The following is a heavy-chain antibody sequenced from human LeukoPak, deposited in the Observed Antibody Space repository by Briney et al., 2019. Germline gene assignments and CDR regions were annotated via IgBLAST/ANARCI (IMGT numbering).Heavy chain of an antibody. CDR1: GFTFSSYW. D-gene: IGHD6-19*01. Sequence: GGSLRLSCAASGFTFSSYWMSWVRQAPGKGLEWVANIKQDGSEKYYVDSVKGRFTISRDNAKNSLYLQMKSLRAEDTAVYYCARDPYSSGWPSYYYYGMDVWGQGTTVTVSS. CDR2: IKQDGSEK. V-gene: IGHV3-7*01. CDR3: ARDPYSSGWPSYYYYGMDV. J-gene: IGHJ6*02.